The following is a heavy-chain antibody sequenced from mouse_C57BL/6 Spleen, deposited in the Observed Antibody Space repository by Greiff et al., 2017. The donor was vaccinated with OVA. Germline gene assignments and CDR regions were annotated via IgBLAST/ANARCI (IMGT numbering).Heavy chain of an antibody. J-gene: IGHJ2*01. V-gene: IGHV1-69*01. CDR2: IDPSDSYT. CDR1: GYTFTSYW. Sequence: QVQLKQPGAELVMPGASVKLSCKASGYTFTSYWMHWVKQRPGQGLEWIGEIDPSDSYTNYNQKFKGKSTLTVDKSSSTAYMQLSSLTSEDSAVYYCARDYGSSYGGYFDYWGQGTTLTVSS. D-gene: IGHD1-1*01. CDR3: ARDYGSSYGGYFDY.